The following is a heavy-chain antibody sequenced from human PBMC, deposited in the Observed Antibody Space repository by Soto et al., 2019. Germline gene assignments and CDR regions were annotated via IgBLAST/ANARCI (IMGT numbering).Heavy chain of an antibody. D-gene: IGHD6-6*01. CDR2: IYPDDSDT. V-gene: IGHV5-51*01. CDR3: ARPGLTASSSFDY. CDR1: GYSFTSYW. Sequence: GESLKISCQGSGYSFTSYWIGWVRQMPGKGLEWMGIIYPDDSDTRYSPSFQGQVTISADKSINTAYLQWSSLKASDSAIYYCARPGLTASSSFDYWGQGTLVTVSS. J-gene: IGHJ4*02.